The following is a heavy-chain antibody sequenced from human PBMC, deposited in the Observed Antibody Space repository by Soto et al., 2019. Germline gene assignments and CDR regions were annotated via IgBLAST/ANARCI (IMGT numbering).Heavy chain of an antibody. CDR1: GFTFSSYW. D-gene: IGHD3-22*01. V-gene: IGHV3-74*01. J-gene: IGHJ4*02. CDR2: INSDGSST. CDR3: ARDPAYFYDSSGYYDY. Sequence: EVQLVESGGGLVQPGGSLRLSCAASGFTFSSYWMHWVRQAPRKGLVWVSRINSDGSSTSYADSVKGRFTISRDNAKNTLYLQMNSLRAEDTAVYYCARDPAYFYDSSGYYDYWGQGTLVTVSS.